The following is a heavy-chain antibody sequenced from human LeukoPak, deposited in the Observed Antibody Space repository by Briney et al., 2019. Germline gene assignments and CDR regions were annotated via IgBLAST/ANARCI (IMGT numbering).Heavy chain of an antibody. Sequence: SVKVSCKASGGTFSSYAISWVRQAPGQGLEWMGGIIPIFGTANYAQKFQGRVTITADESTSTAYMELSSLRSEDTAVYYCARAREPTTNNYDSSGSCDYWGQGTLVTVSS. D-gene: IGHD3-22*01. V-gene: IGHV1-69*13. CDR1: GGTFSSYA. CDR3: ARAREPTTNNYDSSGSCDY. J-gene: IGHJ4*02. CDR2: IIPIFGTA.